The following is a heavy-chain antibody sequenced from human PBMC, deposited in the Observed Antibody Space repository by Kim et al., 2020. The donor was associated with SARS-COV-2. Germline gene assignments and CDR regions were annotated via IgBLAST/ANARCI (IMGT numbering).Heavy chain of an antibody. CDR2: IDPETGDT. CDR1: GYPFTNFY. V-gene: IGHV1-2*02. Sequence: ASVKVSCRASGYPFTNFYLHWVRQAPGQELEWMGWIDPETGDTEYAQNFHGRVTMTRDTSSNIAYLEVSSLRSDDTAVYYCATPFMVRGDNDYWGQGSLVTVSS. CDR3: ATPFMVRGDNDY. J-gene: IGHJ4*02. D-gene: IGHD3-10*01.